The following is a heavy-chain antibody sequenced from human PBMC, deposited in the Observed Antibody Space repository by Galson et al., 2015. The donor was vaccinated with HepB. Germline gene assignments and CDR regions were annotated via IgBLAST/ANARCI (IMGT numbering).Heavy chain of an antibody. CDR2: ISYDGSNK. J-gene: IGHJ4*02. D-gene: IGHD5-24*01. CDR1: GFTFSSYG. Sequence: SLRLSCAASGFTFSSYGMHWVRQAPGKGLEWVAVISYDGSNKYYADSVKGRFTISRDNSKNTLYLQMNSLRAEDTAVYYCAKDLDGYQGYWGQGTLVTVSS. V-gene: IGHV3-30*18. CDR3: AKDLDGYQGY.